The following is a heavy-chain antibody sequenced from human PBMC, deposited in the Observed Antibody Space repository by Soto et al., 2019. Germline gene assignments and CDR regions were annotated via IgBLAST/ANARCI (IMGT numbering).Heavy chain of an antibody. V-gene: IGHV4-30-4*03. Sequence: PSETLSLTCSVSGGAINSDYYYWGWVRQPPGKGLEWIGYMYSSGSTYSNQSLKSPVAMSVDTSQSHFSLSLTSVTAADTAVFFFFRVTDCATVDACHRYFDSWGQGIPVTVSS. CDR1: GGAINSDYYY. CDR3: FRVTDCATVDACHRYFDS. J-gene: IGHJ4*02. CDR2: MYSSGST. D-gene: IGHD3-3*01.